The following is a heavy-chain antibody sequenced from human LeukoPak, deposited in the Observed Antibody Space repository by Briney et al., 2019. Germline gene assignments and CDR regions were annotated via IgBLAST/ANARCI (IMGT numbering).Heavy chain of an antibody. CDR2: ISGSGGST. J-gene: IGHJ4*02. V-gene: IGHV3-23*01. CDR1: GFTFSSYA. CDR3: AKDYGWYYDSSGYSSPFDY. D-gene: IGHD3-22*01. Sequence: PGGSLRLSCAASGFTFSSYAMSWVRQAPGKGLEWVSAISGSGGSTYYADSVKGRFTISRDNSKNTLYLQMNSLRAEDTAVYYCAKDYGWYYDSSGYSSPFDYWGQGTLATVSS.